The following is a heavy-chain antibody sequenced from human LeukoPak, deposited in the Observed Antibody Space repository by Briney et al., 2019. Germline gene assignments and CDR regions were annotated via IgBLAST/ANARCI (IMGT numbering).Heavy chain of an antibody. J-gene: IGHJ4*02. CDR1: RGTFSSYA. CDR3: ARRYSSSSLLDY. Sequence: EASVKVSCKASRGTFSSYAISWVRQAPGQGLEWMGGIIPIFGTANYAQKFQGRVTITADESTSTAYMELSSLRSEDTAVYYCARRYSSSSLLDYWGQGTLVTVSS. V-gene: IGHV1-69*13. CDR2: IIPIFGTA. D-gene: IGHD6-6*01.